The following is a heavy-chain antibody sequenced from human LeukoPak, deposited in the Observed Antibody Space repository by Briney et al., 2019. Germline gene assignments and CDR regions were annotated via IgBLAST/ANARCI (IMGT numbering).Heavy chain of an antibody. D-gene: IGHD1-26*01. V-gene: IGHV3-53*01. J-gene: IGHJ3*02. CDR2: IYSGGST. Sequence: GGSLRLSCAASGFTVSSNYMSWVRQAPGKGLEWVSVIYSGGSTYYADSVKGRFTISRDNSKNTLYLQMNSLRAEDTAVYYCARDRGSYSFAFDIWGQGTMVTVSS. CDR3: ARDRGSYSFAFDI. CDR1: GFTVSSNY.